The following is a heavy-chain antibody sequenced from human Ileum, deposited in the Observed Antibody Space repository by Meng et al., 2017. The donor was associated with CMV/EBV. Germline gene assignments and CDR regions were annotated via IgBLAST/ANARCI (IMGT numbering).Heavy chain of an antibody. V-gene: IGHV3-30*02. CDR1: GFIFNTYG. J-gene: IGHJ4*02. D-gene: IGHD5-18*01. Sequence: VQLVGSGGGVVQPGGSLRLSCVASGFIFNTYGMHWVRQAPGKGLEWVALTRYDGNDKYYADSVKGRFTISRDNSKNTLYLQMHNLRIEDTATYFCAKRDRSYGFYFDVWGQGTLVTVSS. CDR3: AKRDRSYGFYFDV. CDR2: TRYDGNDK.